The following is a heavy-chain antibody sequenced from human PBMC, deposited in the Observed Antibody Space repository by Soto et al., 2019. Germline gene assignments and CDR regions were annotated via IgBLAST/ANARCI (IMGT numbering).Heavy chain of an antibody. J-gene: IGHJ5*02. V-gene: IGHV4-39*01. CDR3: ARHIGDTAMVKDWFDP. D-gene: IGHD5-18*01. CDR1: GGSISSSSYY. CDR2: IYYSGST. Sequence: QLQLQESGPGLVKPSETLSLTCTVSGGSISSSSYYWGWIRQPPGKGLEWIGSIYYSGSTYYNQSLKSRVTISLDTSKNQFSLKLSSVTAADTAVYYCARHIGDTAMVKDWFDPWGQGTLVTVSS.